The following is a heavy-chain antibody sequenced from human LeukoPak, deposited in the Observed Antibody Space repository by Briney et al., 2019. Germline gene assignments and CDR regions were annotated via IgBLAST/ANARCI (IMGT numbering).Heavy chain of an antibody. Sequence: SETLSLTCAVYGGSFSGYYWSWIRQPPGKGLEWIGEINHSGSTNYNPSLKSRVTISVDTSKNQFSLKLSSVTVADTAVYYCASRIVPSSDFDYWGKGTLVTVSS. V-gene: IGHV4-34*01. J-gene: IGHJ4*02. CDR1: GGSFSGYY. CDR3: ASRIVPSSDFDY. CDR2: INHSGST. D-gene: IGHD5-12*01.